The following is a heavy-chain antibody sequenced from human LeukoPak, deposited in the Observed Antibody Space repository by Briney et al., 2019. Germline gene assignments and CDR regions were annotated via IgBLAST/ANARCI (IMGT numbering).Heavy chain of an antibody. CDR1: GDSISSGNYY. CDR2: IYSSGST. V-gene: IGHV4-61*02. J-gene: IGHJ4*02. D-gene: IGHD4-11*01. CDR3: ARESDYSNNVDY. Sequence: SETLSLTYTVSGDSISSGNYYWSWIRQPAGKGLEWIGRIYSSGSTNYNPSLKSRVTMSIDTSKNQFSLKLTSVTAADTAVYYCARESDYSNNVDYWGRGTLVTVSS.